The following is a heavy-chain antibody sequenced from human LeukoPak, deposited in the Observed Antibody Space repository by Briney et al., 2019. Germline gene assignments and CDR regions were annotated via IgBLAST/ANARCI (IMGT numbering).Heavy chain of an antibody. D-gene: IGHD4-23*01. J-gene: IGHJ4*02. CDR2: ISSSGYTT. CDR1: GFTFDDYA. V-gene: IGHV3-23*01. Sequence: PGGSLRLSCAASGFTFDDYAMHWVRQAPGKGLEWVSAISSSGYTTYYADSVKGRFTISRDNSKNTVSLQMNSLRAEDTAVYYCLGGGNLGQGTLVTVSS. CDR3: LGGGN.